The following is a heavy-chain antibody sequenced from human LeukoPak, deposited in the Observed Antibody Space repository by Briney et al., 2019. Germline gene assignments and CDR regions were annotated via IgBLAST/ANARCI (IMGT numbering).Heavy chain of an antibody. CDR2: ISGSGGST. Sequence: GGSLRLSCSASGFTFSSYGMSWVRQAPGKGLEWVSAISGSGGSTYYADSVKGRFTISRDNSKNTLYLQMNSLRAEDTALYYCVKHSAPVLAAARFDYWGQGNLVTVSS. V-gene: IGHV3-23*01. CDR3: VKHSAPVLAAARFDY. CDR1: GFTFSSYG. J-gene: IGHJ4*02. D-gene: IGHD2-2*01.